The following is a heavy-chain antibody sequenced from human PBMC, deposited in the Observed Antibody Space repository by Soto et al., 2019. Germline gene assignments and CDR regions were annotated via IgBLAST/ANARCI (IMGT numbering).Heavy chain of an antibody. V-gene: IGHV4-39*01. Sequence: QLQLQESGPGLVKPSETLSLTCTVSGGSISSSSYYWGWIRQPPGKGLEGIGNMYYSGSTYYNPSLKSRVPMSLDTSKNQFSLKLSSVTAADTAVYYCATITVAGTPYYYMGVWGKGTTVTVSS. J-gene: IGHJ6*03. CDR2: MYYSGST. D-gene: IGHD6-19*01. CDR1: GGSISSSSYY. CDR3: ATITVAGTPYYYMGV.